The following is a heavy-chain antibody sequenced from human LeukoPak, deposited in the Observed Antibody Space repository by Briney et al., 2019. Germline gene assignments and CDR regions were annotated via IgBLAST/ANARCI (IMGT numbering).Heavy chain of an antibody. CDR2: IYPGDSDT. V-gene: IGHV5-51*01. CDR1: GYSFTSYW. J-gene: IGHJ4*02. D-gene: IGHD6-13*01. Sequence: RGESLQISCKGSGYSFTSYWIGCVRQMPGKGLEWMGVIYPGDSDTRYSPSFQGQVTISADKSISTAYLQGSSLKASDTAMYYCARLRAAAGSYYFDYWGQGTLVTVSS. CDR3: ARLRAAAGSYYFDY.